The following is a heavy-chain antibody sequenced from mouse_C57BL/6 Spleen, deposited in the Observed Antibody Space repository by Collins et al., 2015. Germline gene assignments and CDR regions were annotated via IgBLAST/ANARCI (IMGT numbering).Heavy chain of an antibody. D-gene: IGHD1-1*01. CDR3: AIYYYGSRRRYFDV. V-gene: IGHV1-58*01. J-gene: IGHJ1*03. Sequence: QRPGQGLEWIGYIYIGNGYTEYNEKFKGKATLTSDTSSSTAYMQLSSLTSEDSAIYFCAIYYYGSRRRYFDVWGTGTTVTASS. CDR2: IYIGNGYT.